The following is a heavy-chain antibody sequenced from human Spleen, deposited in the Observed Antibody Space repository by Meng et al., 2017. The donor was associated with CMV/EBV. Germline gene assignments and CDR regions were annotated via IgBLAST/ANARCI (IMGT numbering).Heavy chain of an antibody. CDR3: AREIVGALDY. V-gene: IGHV3-74*01. CDR1: GFTLSSHW. Sequence: GESLKISCAASGFTLSSHWMHWVRQVPGKGLVWVSRINTDESSRTYADSVKGRFTISRDNSKNTLYLQMNNLRPEDTAVYYCAREIVGALDYWGQGTLVTVSS. J-gene: IGHJ4*02. CDR2: INTDESSR. D-gene: IGHD1-26*01.